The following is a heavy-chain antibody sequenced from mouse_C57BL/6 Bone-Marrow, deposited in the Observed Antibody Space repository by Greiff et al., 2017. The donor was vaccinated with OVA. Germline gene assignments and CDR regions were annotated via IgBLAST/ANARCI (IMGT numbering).Heavy chain of an antibody. Sequence: VQLKESGGGLVQPGGSLSLSCAASGFTFTDYYMSWVRQPPGKALEWLGFIRNKANGYTTEYSASVKGRFTISRDNSQSILYLQMNALRAEDSATYYCARYTASSMDYWGQGTSVTVSS. J-gene: IGHJ4*01. CDR3: ARYTASSMDY. V-gene: IGHV7-3*01. CDR1: GFTFTDYY. D-gene: IGHD6-1*01. CDR2: IRNKANGYTT.